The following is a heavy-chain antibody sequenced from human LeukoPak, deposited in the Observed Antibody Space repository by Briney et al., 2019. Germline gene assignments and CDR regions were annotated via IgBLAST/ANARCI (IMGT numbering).Heavy chain of an antibody. V-gene: IGHV3-20*04. CDR1: GFTFDDYG. D-gene: IGHD2-2*01. Sequence: PGGSLRLSCAASGFTFDDYGMSWVRQAPGKGLVWVSGINWNGGSTGYADSVKGRFTISRDNAKNPLYLQMNSLRAEDTALYYCARDQEPDIVVVPAAPFDYWGQGTLVTVSS. J-gene: IGHJ4*02. CDR3: ARDQEPDIVVVPAAPFDY. CDR2: INWNGGST.